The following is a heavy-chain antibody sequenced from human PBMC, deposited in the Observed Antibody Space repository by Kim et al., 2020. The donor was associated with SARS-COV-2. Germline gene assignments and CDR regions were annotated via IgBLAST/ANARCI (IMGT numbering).Heavy chain of an antibody. Sequence: GGSLRLSCAASGFTFSAYAMTWIRQAPGKGLEWVSAISGDGYYIDYADSVKGRFTMSRDNSKNTLYLQMNSLRAEDTALYFCAKNGKTGEAYYDYWAQGTLVTVSS. V-gene: IGHV3-23*01. J-gene: IGHJ4*02. CDR3: AKNGKTGEAYYDY. CDR2: ISGDGYYI. CDR1: GFTFSAYA. D-gene: IGHD3-10*01.